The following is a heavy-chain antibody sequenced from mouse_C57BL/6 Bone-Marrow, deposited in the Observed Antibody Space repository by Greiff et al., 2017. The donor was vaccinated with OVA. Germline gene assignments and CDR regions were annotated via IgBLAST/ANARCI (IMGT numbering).Heavy chain of an antibody. V-gene: IGHV1-59*01. CDR2: IDPSDSYT. Sequence: QVQLQQPGAELVRPGTSVKLSCKASGYTFTSYWMHWVKQRPGQGLEWIGVIDPSDSYTNYNQKFKGKATLTVDTSSSTAYMQPSSLTSEDSAVYYCANPFDYWGQGTTLTVSS. CDR1: GYTFTSYW. CDR3: ANPFDY. J-gene: IGHJ2*01.